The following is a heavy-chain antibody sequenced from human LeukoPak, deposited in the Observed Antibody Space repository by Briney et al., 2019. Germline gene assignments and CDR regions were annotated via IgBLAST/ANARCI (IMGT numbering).Heavy chain of an antibody. D-gene: IGHD3-10*01. CDR3: AKEDHRGSDPPWFDP. CDR1: GFTFSSYS. Sequence: GGSLRLSCAASGFTFSSYSMNWVRQAPGKGLEWVSYISSSSSTIYYADSVRGRFTISRDNSKNTLYLQMNSLRAEDTAIYYCAKEDHRGSDPPWFDPWGQGTLVTVSS. CDR2: ISSSSSTI. V-gene: IGHV3-48*01. J-gene: IGHJ5*02.